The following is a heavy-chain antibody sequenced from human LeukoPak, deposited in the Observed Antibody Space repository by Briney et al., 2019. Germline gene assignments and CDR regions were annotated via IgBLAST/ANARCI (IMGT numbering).Heavy chain of an antibody. J-gene: IGHJ3*02. V-gene: IGHV1-2*02. D-gene: IGHD3-22*01. Sequence: GASVKVSCKASGYTFTGYYMHWVRQAPGQGLEWMGWINPNSGGTNYAQKFQGRVTMTTDTSTSTAYMELRSLRSDDTAVYYCASLKNSYDSSGYLVTDAFDIWGQGTMVTVSS. CDR3: ASLKNSYDSSGYLVTDAFDI. CDR1: GYTFTGYY. CDR2: INPNSGGT.